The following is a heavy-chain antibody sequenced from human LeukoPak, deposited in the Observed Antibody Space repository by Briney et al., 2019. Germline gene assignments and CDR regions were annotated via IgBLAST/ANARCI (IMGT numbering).Heavy chain of an antibody. CDR1: GFTFSSYA. V-gene: IGHV3-48*04. CDR2: ISTTSWTI. Sequence: PGGSLRLSCAASGFTFSSYAMSWVRQAPGKGLEWVSYISTTSWTIYYADSVKGRFTISRDNAKNSLYLQMNSLRAEDMAVYYCAREGRDGYNYADYWGQGTLVTVSS. CDR3: AREGRDGYNYADY. J-gene: IGHJ4*02. D-gene: IGHD5-24*01.